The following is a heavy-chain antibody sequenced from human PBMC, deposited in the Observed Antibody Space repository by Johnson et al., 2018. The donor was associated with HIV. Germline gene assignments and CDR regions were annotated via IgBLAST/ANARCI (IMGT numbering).Heavy chain of an antibody. V-gene: IGHV3-23*04. J-gene: IGHJ3*01. CDR3: AKVGSGYSSSS. CDR1: GFTFSSYA. Sequence: VQLVESGGGLVNPGGSLRLSCAASGFTFSSYAMSWVRQAPGKGLEWVSTISGSGGSTYYADSVKGRFTISRDNSKNTLYLQMNRLRAEDTAVYYCAKVGSGYSSSSWGQGTMVTVSS. D-gene: IGHD6-13*01. CDR2: ISGSGGST.